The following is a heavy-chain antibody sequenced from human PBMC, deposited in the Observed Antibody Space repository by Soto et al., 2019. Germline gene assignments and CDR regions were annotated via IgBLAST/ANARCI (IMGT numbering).Heavy chain of an antibody. CDR3: ARGNYYYDSSGYFDFYY. Sequence: ASVKVSCKASGYTFTSHGISWVRQAPGQGLEWMGWISAYNGNTNYAQKLQGRVTMTTDTSTSTAYMELRSLRSDDTAVYYCARGNYYYDSSGYFDFYYWGQGTLVTVSS. CDR1: GYTFTSHG. V-gene: IGHV1-18*01. J-gene: IGHJ4*02. D-gene: IGHD3-22*01. CDR2: ISAYNGNT.